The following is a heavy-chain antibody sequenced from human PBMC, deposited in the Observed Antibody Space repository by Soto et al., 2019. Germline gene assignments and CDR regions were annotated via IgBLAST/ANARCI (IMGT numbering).Heavy chain of an antibody. J-gene: IGHJ6*02. V-gene: IGHV4-59*01. D-gene: IGHD2-21*02. Sequence: SETLSLTCSVSGGSISSGYWTWIRQPPGKGLEWIGSIYYSGGTYYNPSLKSRVTISVDTSKNQFSLKLNSVTAADTAVYYCARDLWGYCGTDCYPLDVWGQGTTVTVSS. CDR1: GGSISSGY. CDR2: IYYSGGT. CDR3: ARDLWGYCGTDCYPLDV.